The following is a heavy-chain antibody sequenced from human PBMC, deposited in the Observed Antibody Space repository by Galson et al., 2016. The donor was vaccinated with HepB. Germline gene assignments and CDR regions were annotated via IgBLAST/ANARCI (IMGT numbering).Heavy chain of an antibody. J-gene: IGHJ4*02. V-gene: IGHV3-7*01. CDR1: GFTFSSCW. CDR3: ARVRWLEPLDY. CDR2: IKQDGSEK. D-gene: IGHD6-19*01. Sequence: SLRLSCAASGFTFSSCWMTWVRQAPGKGLEWVANIKQDGSEKYYVDSVKGRFTISRDNAENSLYLQMNSLRAEDTAVYYCARVRWLEPLDYWGQGTLVTVSS.